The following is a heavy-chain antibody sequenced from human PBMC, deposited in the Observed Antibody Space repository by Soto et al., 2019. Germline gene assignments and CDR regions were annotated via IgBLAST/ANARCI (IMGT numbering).Heavy chain of an antibody. J-gene: IGHJ6*02. CDR2: IVVGSGNT. CDR1: GFTFTSSA. CDR3: AAGDHWNPYYYYGMVV. V-gene: IGHV1-58*01. D-gene: IGHD1-1*01. Sequence: GASVKVSCKASGFTFTSSAVQWVRQARGQRLEWIGWIVVGSGNTNYAQKFQERVTITRDMSTSTAYMELSSLRSEDTAVYYCAAGDHWNPYYYYGMVVWGQGTTVTVSS.